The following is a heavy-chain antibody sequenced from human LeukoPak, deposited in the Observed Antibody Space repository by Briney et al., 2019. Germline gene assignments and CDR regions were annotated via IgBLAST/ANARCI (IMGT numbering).Heavy chain of an antibody. CDR2: ISSSSIYT. D-gene: IGHD2-15*01. Sequence: GWSLRLDYAATGFIFSDYYLSWIGQAAGTVLELLSYISSSSIYTSYADSVKGRFTISRDNAKNSLYLQLNSLRAEDTAVYYCARGSPPDYWGQGTLVTVSS. J-gene: IGHJ4*02. CDR1: GFIFSDYY. CDR3: ARGSPPDY. V-gene: IGHV3-11*05.